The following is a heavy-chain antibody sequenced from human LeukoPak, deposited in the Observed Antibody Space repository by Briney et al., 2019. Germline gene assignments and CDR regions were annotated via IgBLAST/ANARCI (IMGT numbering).Heavy chain of an antibody. V-gene: IGHV3-21*01. Sequence: GGSLRLSCAASGFTFSYYNMNWVRQAPGKGLEWVSSISSTSSYIYYADSVKGRFTISRDNTKNSLYLQMTSLRAEDTAVYYCARDQLEPAFDYWGQGTLVTVSS. CDR1: GFTFSYYN. J-gene: IGHJ4*02. D-gene: IGHD1-1*01. CDR2: ISSTSSYI. CDR3: ARDQLEPAFDY.